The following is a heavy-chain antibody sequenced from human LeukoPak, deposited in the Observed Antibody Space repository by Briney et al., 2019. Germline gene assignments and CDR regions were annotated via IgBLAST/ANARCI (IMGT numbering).Heavy chain of an antibody. CDR3: ARRGYYGSGSYYSGGMDV. D-gene: IGHD3-10*01. Sequence: SETLSLTCTVSGGSISSSSYYWGWVRQPPGTGLEWIGSIYYSGSTYYNPSLKSRVTISVDTSKNQFSLKLSSVTAADTAVYYCARRGYYGSGSYYSGGMDVWGQGTTVTVSS. CDR1: GGSISSSSYY. J-gene: IGHJ6*02. V-gene: IGHV4-39*01. CDR2: IYYSGST.